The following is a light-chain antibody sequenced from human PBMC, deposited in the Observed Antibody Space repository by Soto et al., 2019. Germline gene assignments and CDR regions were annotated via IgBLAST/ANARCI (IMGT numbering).Light chain of an antibody. CDR3: QQYNNWPQT. J-gene: IGKJ1*01. CDR2: DAS. CDR1: QSISRS. V-gene: IGKV3-15*01. Sequence: EIVLTQSPAILSVSPVERATLSCRASQSISRSLAWYQQKPGQAPRLLISDASTRATGIPARFSGSGSGTEFTLTITSLQSEDFAVYYCQQYNNWPQTFGQGTKVDI.